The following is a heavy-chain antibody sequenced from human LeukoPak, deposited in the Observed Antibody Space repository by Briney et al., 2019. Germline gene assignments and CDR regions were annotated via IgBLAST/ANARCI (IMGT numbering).Heavy chain of an antibody. D-gene: IGHD4/OR15-4a*01. V-gene: IGHV4-34*01. Sequence: PSETLSLTCAVYGGSFSGYYWTWIRQAPGKGLEWIGEINHSGSSCITNYNPSLKSPLPISLDTSTQPFFLTLRSVPLADTPVYYCATGRSNSDSWGQGTLVTVSS. CDR3: ATGRSNSDS. CDR1: GGSFSGYY. J-gene: IGHJ5*01. CDR2: INHSGSSCIT.